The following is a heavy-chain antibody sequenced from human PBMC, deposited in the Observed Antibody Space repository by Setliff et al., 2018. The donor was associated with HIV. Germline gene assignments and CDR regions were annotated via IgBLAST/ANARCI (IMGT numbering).Heavy chain of an antibody. Sequence: PGGSLRLSCEASGFSFSSHWMSWVRQAPGKGLQWVANIGQDGSEKYYVDSVRGRFTISRDNAKNSLFLQMNSLRAEDTAVYYCARGTGPSGCAGDCYHDWGQGTLVTVSS. CDR3: ARGTGPSGCAGDCYHD. V-gene: IGHV3-7*01. J-gene: IGHJ4*02. CDR1: GFSFSSHW. D-gene: IGHD2-21*02. CDR2: IGQDGSEK.